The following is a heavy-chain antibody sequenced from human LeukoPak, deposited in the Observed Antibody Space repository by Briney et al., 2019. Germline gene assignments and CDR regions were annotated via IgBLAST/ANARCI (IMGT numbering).Heavy chain of an antibody. J-gene: IGHJ6*03. CDR1: EFTFIRYS. V-gene: IGHV3-21*01. Sequence: GGSLRLSCAASEFTFIRYSMNWVRQAPGKGLEWVSFISSSSTHTYYADSVRGRFTVSRDNAKNSLYPQMNSLRDEDTALYYCATGRNTTTSGLGMDVWGKGTTVTVSS. CDR2: ISSSSTHT. CDR3: ATGRNTTTSGLGMDV. D-gene: IGHD6-25*01.